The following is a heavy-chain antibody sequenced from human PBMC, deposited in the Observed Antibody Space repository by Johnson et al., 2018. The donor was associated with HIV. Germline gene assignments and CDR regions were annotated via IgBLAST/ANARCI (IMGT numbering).Heavy chain of an antibody. J-gene: IGHJ3*02. V-gene: IGHV3-30*04. CDR1: GFTFSSYA. CDR2: ISYDGSNK. Sequence: QEQLVESGGGVVQPGRSLRLSCAASGFTFSSYAMHWVRQAPGKGLEWVAVISYDGSNKYYADSVKGRFTISRDNSKNTLYLQMNSLRAEDTAVYYCARGKWLAPGVFEIWGQVTMVTVSS. CDR3: ARGKWLAPGVFEI. D-gene: IGHD6-19*01.